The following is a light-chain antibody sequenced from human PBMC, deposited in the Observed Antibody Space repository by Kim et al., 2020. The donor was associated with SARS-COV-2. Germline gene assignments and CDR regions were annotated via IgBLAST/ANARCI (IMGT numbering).Light chain of an antibody. CDR3: QQYGNSPLVT. V-gene: IGKV3-20*01. CDR2: GTS. J-gene: IGKJ3*01. Sequence: EIVLTQSPGTLSLSPGERATLSCRASQSVSSNHLAWYQQKAGQAPRVLIYGTSNRAGGIPDRFSGSGSGTDFTLTISRLEPEDFAVYYCQQYGNSPLVTFGPGTKVDIK. CDR1: QSVSSNH.